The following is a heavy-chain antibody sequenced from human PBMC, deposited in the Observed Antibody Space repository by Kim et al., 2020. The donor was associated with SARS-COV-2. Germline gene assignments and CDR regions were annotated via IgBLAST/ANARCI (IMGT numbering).Heavy chain of an antibody. D-gene: IGHD5-12*01. V-gene: IGHV4-39*01. CDR3: AGHVGDGYNSYYYGMDV. CDR1: GGSISSSSYY. CDR2: IYYSGSN. Sequence: SETLSLTCTVSGGSISSSSYYWGWIRQPPGKGLEWIGSIYYSGSNYYNPSLTSRVTISENTSKNQFSLKLSHVTAAYTGVYYCAGHVGDGYNSYYYGMDVGGRGTTATVSS. J-gene: IGHJ6*02.